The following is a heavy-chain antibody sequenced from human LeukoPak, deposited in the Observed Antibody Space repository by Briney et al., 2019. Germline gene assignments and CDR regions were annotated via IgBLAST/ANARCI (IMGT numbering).Heavy chain of an antibody. CDR3: ARKGVSDLYYFDS. Sequence: MPSETLSLTCTVSGGSISSYYWSWIRQLPGRGLEWMGNIYYSGSTNYNSSLKSRVTISVDTSKNQISLKLRSVTAADTAVYYCARKGVSDLYYFDSWGQGTLVTVSS. CDR1: GGSISSYY. CDR2: IYYSGST. V-gene: IGHV4-59*08. J-gene: IGHJ4*02. D-gene: IGHD3-16*01.